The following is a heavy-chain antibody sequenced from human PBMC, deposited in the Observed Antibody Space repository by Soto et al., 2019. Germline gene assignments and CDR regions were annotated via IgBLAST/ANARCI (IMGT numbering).Heavy chain of an antibody. CDR1: GFTFSSYA. V-gene: IGHV3-23*01. CDR3: AKGFGSAGFWSAYYTYYYMDV. D-gene: IGHD3-3*01. Sequence: EVQLLESGGGLVQPGGSLRLSCAASGFTFSSYALNWVRQAPGKGLEWVSVISGSGDNTYYADSVKGRFTISREHSKNPLYLQMNSPRAEDTAVYYCAKGFGSAGFWSAYYTYYYMDVWGKGTTVTVSS. CDR2: ISGSGDNT. J-gene: IGHJ6*03.